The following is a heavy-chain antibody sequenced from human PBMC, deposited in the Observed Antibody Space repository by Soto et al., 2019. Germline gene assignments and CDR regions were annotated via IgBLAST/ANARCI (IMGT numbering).Heavy chain of an antibody. V-gene: IGHV3-30-3*01. CDR2: VSFDGSNK. CDR1: GFTFSTHA. J-gene: IGHJ5*02. Sequence: QVQLVESGGGVVQPGRSLRLSCAASGFTFSTHAMHWVRQAPGKGLECVAIVSFDGSNKYYPDSVKGRFTISRDTSKNTLYLQMSGLTPEDTAFYYCARDQTGITTAGGGRIDRWGQGTLVTVSS. CDR3: ARDQTGITTAGGGRIDR. D-gene: IGHD6-13*01.